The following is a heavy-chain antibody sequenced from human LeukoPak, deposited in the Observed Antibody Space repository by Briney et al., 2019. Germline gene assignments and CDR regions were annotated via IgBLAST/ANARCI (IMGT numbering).Heavy chain of an antibody. D-gene: IGHD3-3*01. Sequence: GASVKVSCKASGYTFTSYDINWVRQATRQGLEWMGWMNPNSGNTGYAQKFQGRVTMTRNTSISTAYMELSSLRSEDTAVYYCARRIYDFWSGYYTGGYYYYYMDVWGKGTTVTVSS. CDR3: ARRIYDFWSGYYTGGYYYYYMDV. V-gene: IGHV1-8*01. J-gene: IGHJ6*03. CDR1: GYTFTSYD. CDR2: MNPNSGNT.